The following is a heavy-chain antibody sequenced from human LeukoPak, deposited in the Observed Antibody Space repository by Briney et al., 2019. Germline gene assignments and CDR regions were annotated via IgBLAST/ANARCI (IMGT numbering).Heavy chain of an antibody. Sequence: GGSLRLSCAASGFTFSSYAMHWVRQAQGKGLEWVAVISYDGSNKYYADSVKGRFTISRDNSKNTLYLQMNSLRAEDTAVYYCARDYYGSGRHDYWGQGTLVTVSS. CDR2: ISYDGSNK. J-gene: IGHJ4*02. CDR3: ARDYYGSGRHDY. CDR1: GFTFSSYA. V-gene: IGHV3-30*04. D-gene: IGHD3-10*01.